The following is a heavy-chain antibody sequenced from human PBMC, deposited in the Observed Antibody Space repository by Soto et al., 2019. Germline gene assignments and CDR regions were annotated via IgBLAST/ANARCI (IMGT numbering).Heavy chain of an antibody. CDR3: AKNQGVELVPLATVDWFDP. CDR2: ISGSGFKK. J-gene: IGHJ5*02. CDR1: GFIFENFG. D-gene: IGHD1-26*01. V-gene: IGHV3-23*01. Sequence: GGSLRLSCAASGFIFENFGMSWVRQAPGKGLEWISSISGSGFKKYYADSVKGRFTISRDNSKSTVYLELSNLSAEDTAVYHCAKNQGVELVPLATVDWFDPWGQGSVVTVSS.